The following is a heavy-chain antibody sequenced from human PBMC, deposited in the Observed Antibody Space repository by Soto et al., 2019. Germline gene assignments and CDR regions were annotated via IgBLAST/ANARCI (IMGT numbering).Heavy chain of an antibody. CDR2: IIPIFGTA. Sequence: QVQLVQSGAEVKKPGSSVKVSCKASGGTFSSYAISWVRQAPGQGLEWMGGIIPIFGTANYAQKFQGRVTITADESTSTAYMDPSSLRSEDTAVYYCARATGYCSGGSCYNYFDYWGQGTLVTVSS. J-gene: IGHJ4*02. D-gene: IGHD2-15*01. CDR3: ARATGYCSGGSCYNYFDY. CDR1: GGTFSSYA. V-gene: IGHV1-69*01.